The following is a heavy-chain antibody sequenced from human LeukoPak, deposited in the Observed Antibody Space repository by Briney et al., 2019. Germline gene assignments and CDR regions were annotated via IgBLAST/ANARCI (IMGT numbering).Heavy chain of an antibody. CDR1: GFTFDDYT. Sequence: GGSLRLSCAASGFTFDDYTMHWVRQAPGKGLEWVSLISWDGGSTYYADSVKGRFTISRDNGKNSLYLQMNSLRTEDTALYYCAKGVDTAMVPLDYWGQGTLVTVSS. J-gene: IGHJ4*02. D-gene: IGHD5-18*01. CDR3: AKGVDTAMVPLDY. V-gene: IGHV3-43*01. CDR2: ISWDGGST.